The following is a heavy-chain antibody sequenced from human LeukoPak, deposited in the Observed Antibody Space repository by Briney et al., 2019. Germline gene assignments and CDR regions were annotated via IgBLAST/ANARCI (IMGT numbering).Heavy chain of an antibody. J-gene: IGHJ3*02. CDR3: ARELDPDIVVVPAADAFDI. Sequence: PSETLSLTCTVSGGSISSGSYYWSWIRQPAGKGLEWIGRIYTSGSTNYNPSLKSRVTISVDTSKNQFSLKLSSVTAADTAVYYCARELDPDIVVVPAADAFDIWGQGTMVTVSS. D-gene: IGHD2-2*01. CDR1: GGSISSGSYY. CDR2: IYTSGST. V-gene: IGHV4-61*02.